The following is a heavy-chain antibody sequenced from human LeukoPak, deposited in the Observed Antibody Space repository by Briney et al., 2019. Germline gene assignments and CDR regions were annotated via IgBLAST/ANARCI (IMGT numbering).Heavy chain of an antibody. Sequence: PGGSLRLSCAASGFTFSSYAMHWVRQAPGKGLEWVAVISYDGSNKYYADSVKGRFTISRDNSKNTLYLQMNSLRAEDTAVYYCARMWLVRHFDYWGQGTLVTVSS. CDR2: ISYDGSNK. D-gene: IGHD6-19*01. CDR3: ARMWLVRHFDY. CDR1: GFTFSSYA. J-gene: IGHJ4*02. V-gene: IGHV3-30*14.